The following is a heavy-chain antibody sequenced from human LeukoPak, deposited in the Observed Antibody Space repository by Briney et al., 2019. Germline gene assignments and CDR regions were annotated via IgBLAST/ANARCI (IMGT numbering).Heavy chain of an antibody. J-gene: IGHJ4*02. CDR3: ARDRYSSSSFDY. V-gene: IGHV4-34*01. CDR1: GGSFSGYY. CDR2: INHSGST. D-gene: IGHD6-6*01. Sequence: SETLSPTCAVYGGSFSGYYWSWIRQPPGKGLEWIGEINHSGSTNYNPSLKSRVTISVDTSKNQFSLKLSSVTAADTAVYYCARDRYSSSSFDYWGQGTLVTVSS.